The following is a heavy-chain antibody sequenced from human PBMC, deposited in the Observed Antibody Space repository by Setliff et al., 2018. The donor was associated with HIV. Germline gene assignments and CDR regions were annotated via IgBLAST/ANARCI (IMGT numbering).Heavy chain of an antibody. J-gene: IGHJ4*02. Sequence: GASVKVSCKSSGYTFTDYFIHWVRQAPGQGLEWMGWISPDNGNRRILRRFQGRVTMTRDTSINTAYMELSGLTSDDTAVYYCARERPGYGNYPDYWGQGSLVTVSS. V-gene: IGHV1-2*02. D-gene: IGHD3-22*01. CDR1: GYTFTDYF. CDR2: ISPDNGNR. CDR3: ARERPGYGNYPDY.